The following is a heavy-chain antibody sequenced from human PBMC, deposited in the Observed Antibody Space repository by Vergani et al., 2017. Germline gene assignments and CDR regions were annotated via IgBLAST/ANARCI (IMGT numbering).Heavy chain of an antibody. J-gene: IGHJ4*02. Sequence: QVQLVQSGAEVKKPGASVKVSCKASGYTFTSYYMHWVRQAPGQGLEWMGIINPSGGSTSYAQKFQGRVAMTRDTSTSTVYMELSSLRSEYTAVYYCARVGNDYVWGSYRSRLDYWGQGTLVTVSS. CDR3: ARVGNDYVWGSYRSRLDY. CDR2: INPSGGST. V-gene: IGHV1-46*01. CDR1: GYTFTSYY. D-gene: IGHD3-16*02.